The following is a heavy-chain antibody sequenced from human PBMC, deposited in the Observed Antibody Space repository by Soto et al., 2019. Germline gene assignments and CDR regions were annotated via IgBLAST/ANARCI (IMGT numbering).Heavy chain of an antibody. CDR1: GFTFSSYA. J-gene: IGHJ6*02. V-gene: IGHV3-23*01. Sequence: EVQLLESGGGLVQPGGSLRLSCAASGFTFSSYAMSWVRQAPGKGLEWVSVISGSGDSTYYADSVRGRFTISRDNSKNTQYLQINSLRAEDTAVYYCAKERDGAAAGPTKFYGMDVWGQGTTVTVSS. CDR3: AKERDGAAAGPTKFYGMDV. CDR2: ISGSGDST. D-gene: IGHD6-13*01.